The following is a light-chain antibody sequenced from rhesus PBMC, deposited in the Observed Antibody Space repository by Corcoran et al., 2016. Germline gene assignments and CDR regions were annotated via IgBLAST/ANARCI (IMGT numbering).Light chain of an antibody. CDR3: PQYDNWNG. CDR2: GAS. V-gene: IGKV3S9*01. CDR1: PSVSRY. J-gene: IGKJ2*01. Sequence: EIVMTQSPATLSLAPGDRATFYCRASPSVSRYVAWYQQKPEQAPRLLIHGASSRATGIPERYSGSWSGTDFTLIICSLEPDDVGVYYCPQYDNWNGFGQRTKVAI.